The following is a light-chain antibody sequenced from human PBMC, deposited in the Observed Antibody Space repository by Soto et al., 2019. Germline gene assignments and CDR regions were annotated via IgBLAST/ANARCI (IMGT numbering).Light chain of an antibody. CDR3: ATWDDDVSGVV. V-gene: IGLV1-47*02. J-gene: IGLJ2*01. CDR2: SHN. CDR1: SSNIGRNY. Sequence: QSVLPQTPSVSGTPGQTVTISCSGSSSNIGRNYVYWYQQLPGAAPKLLMYSHNIRPSGVPDRFSASTSGTSASLVISGLRSEDAADYHCATWDDDVSGVVFGGGTKVTVL.